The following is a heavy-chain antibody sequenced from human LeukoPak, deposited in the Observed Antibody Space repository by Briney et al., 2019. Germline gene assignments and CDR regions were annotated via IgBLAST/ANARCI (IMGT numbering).Heavy chain of an antibody. V-gene: IGHV2-5*01. Sequence: ESGPTLVKPTQTLTLTCTFSGFSLSTTGVAVAWIRQPPGKALEWLAVTYWNNDKSYSPSLKNRLTITQDTSKNQVILIMANMYPVDTGTYYCAHKGRGSGSYTMWGQGTLVTVSS. CDR1: GFSLSTTGVA. J-gene: IGHJ4*02. CDR3: AHKGRGSGSYTM. D-gene: IGHD3-10*01. CDR2: TYWNNDK.